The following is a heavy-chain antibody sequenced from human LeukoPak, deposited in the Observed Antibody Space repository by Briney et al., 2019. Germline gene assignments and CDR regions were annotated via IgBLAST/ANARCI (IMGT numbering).Heavy chain of an antibody. J-gene: IGHJ4*02. D-gene: IGHD3-3*01. CDR1: GFTVSSNY. Sequence: GGSLRLSCAASGFTVSSNYMSWVRQAPGKGLEWVSVIYSGGSTYYADSVKGRFTISRDNSKNTLYLQMNSLRAEDAAVYYYARASSDGTYYDFWSGYDYWGQGTLVTVSS. V-gene: IGHV3-66*01. CDR3: ARASSDGTYYDFWSGYDY. CDR2: IYSGGST.